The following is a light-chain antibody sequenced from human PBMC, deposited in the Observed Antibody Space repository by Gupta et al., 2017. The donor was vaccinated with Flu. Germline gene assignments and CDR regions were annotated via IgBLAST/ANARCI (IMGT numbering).Light chain of an antibody. CDR1: SSDVGDYNY. Sequence: SVTISCTGTSSDVGDYNYVSWYQQHPGKAPKLMIYEVIKRPSGVPDRFSGSKSGNTASLTVSGLQAEDEADYYCSSYAGSNNFVFGTGTKVTVL. V-gene: IGLV2-8*01. CDR3: SSYAGSNNFV. J-gene: IGLJ1*01. CDR2: EVI.